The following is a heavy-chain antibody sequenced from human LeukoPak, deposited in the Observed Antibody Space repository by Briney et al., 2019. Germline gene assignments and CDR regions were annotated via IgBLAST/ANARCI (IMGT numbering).Heavy chain of an antibody. Sequence: GGSLRLSCAASGFTFSSYALSWVSQAPGKGLEWVSGISDSGGSTYYADSVKGRFTISRDNPKNTVYLQMNSLRVEDTAVYYCAKVNSASYGSGSYYGWFDPWGQGTLVTVSS. J-gene: IGHJ5*02. CDR1: GFTFSSYA. CDR2: ISDSGGST. D-gene: IGHD3-10*01. CDR3: AKVNSASYGSGSYYGWFDP. V-gene: IGHV3-23*01.